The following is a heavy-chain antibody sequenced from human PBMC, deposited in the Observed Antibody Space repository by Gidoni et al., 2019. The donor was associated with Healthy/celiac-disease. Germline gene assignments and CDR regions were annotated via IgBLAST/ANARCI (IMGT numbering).Heavy chain of an antibody. CDR3: AKSPLQYSGYDYNWYFDL. J-gene: IGHJ2*01. D-gene: IGHD5-12*01. V-gene: IGHV3-30*18. CDR1: GFTFSSYG. CDR2: ISYDGSNK. Sequence: QVQLVESGGGVVQPGRSLRLSCAASGFTFSSYGMHWVRPAPGKGLEWVAVISYDGSNKYYADSVKGRFTISRDNSKNTLYLQMNSLRAEDTAVYYCAKSPLQYSGYDYNWYFDLWGRGTLVTVSS.